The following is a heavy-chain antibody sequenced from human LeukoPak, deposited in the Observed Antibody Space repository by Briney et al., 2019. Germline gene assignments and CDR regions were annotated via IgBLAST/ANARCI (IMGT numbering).Heavy chain of an antibody. CDR3: ARDLRLHSSGWYMGVDY. Sequence: VASVKVSCKASGGTFSSYAISWVRQAPGQGLELMGRIIPIFGTANYAQKFQGRVTITTDESTSTAYMELSSLRSEDTAVYYCARDLRLHSSGWYMGVDYWGQGTLVTVSS. CDR2: IIPIFGTA. J-gene: IGHJ4*02. D-gene: IGHD6-19*01. CDR1: GGTFSSYA. V-gene: IGHV1-69*05.